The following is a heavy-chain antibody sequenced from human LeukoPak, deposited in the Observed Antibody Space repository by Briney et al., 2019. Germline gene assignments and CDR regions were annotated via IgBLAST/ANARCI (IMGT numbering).Heavy chain of an antibody. D-gene: IGHD6-13*01. J-gene: IGHJ4*02. CDR1: GCSIRSGYY. V-gene: IGHV4-38-2*02. CDR3: ARVTSASSSLFDY. Sequence: SETLSLTCTVSGCSIRSGYYWGWIRQPPGKGLEWIGSTYHSEGTYYNPSLKSRLTISVDRAKNQFSLKLSSVTAADTAVYYCARVTSASSSLFDYWGQGTLVTVSS. CDR2: TYHSEGT.